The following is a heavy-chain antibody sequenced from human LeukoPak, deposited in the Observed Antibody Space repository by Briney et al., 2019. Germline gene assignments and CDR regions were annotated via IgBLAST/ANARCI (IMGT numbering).Heavy chain of an antibody. CDR3: LVPAAIGFGMDV. CDR2: ISYDGSNK. D-gene: IGHD2-2*02. Sequence: PGRSLRLSCAASGFTFSSYAMHWVRQAPGKGLEWVAVISYDGSNKYYADSVKGRFTISRDNSKNTLYLQMNSLRAEDTAVYYCLVPAAIGFGMDVWGQGTTVTVSS. V-gene: IGHV3-30-3*01. J-gene: IGHJ6*02. CDR1: GFTFSSYA.